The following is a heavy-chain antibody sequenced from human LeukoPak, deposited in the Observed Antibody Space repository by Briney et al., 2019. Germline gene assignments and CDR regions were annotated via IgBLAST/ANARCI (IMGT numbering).Heavy chain of an antibody. D-gene: IGHD3-22*01. V-gene: IGHV3-66*01. J-gene: IGHJ3*01. Sequence: GGSLRLSCAASGLAVTNNYMTWVRQAPGKGLEWVSVIYSGGRTSYAASVKGRFTISRDNAKNTVYIQVSGLKVDDTAVYYCARGTSSGYYRTEAFDLWGQGTMVTVSS. CDR3: ARGTSSGYYRTEAFDL. CDR2: IYSGGRT. CDR1: GLAVTNNY.